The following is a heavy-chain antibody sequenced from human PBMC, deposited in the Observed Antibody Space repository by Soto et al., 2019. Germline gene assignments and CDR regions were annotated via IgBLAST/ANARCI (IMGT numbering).Heavy chain of an antibody. CDR2: IIPIFGTT. V-gene: IGHV1-69*12. J-gene: IGHJ6*02. CDR1: GGTFSNYA. Sequence: QVQLVQSGAEVKKPGSSVKVSCKASGGTFSNYAISWVRQAPGQGLEWMGGIIPIFGTTYYAQKFQGRVTIIADESTTTAYLELSSLRSEDTAMYYCARVEAVAGIYNYHGLDVWGQGTAVSFSS. CDR3: ARVEAVAGIYNYHGLDV. D-gene: IGHD6-19*01.